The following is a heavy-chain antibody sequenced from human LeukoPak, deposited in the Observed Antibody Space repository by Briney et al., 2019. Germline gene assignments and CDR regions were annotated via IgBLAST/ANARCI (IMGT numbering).Heavy chain of an antibody. CDR1: GGSFSGYY. CDR2: INHSGST. CDR3: ARGRNVLRFLEWSPLDY. Sequence: PSETLSLTCAVYGGSFSGYYWSWIRQPPGKGLEWIGEINHSGSTNYNPSLKSRVTISVDTSKNQFSLKLSSVTAADTAVYYCARGRNVLRFLEWSPLDYWGQGTLVTVSS. J-gene: IGHJ4*02. V-gene: IGHV4-34*01. D-gene: IGHD3-3*01.